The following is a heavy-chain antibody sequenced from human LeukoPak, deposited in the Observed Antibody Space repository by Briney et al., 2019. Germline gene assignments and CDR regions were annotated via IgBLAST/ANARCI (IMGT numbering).Heavy chain of an antibody. CDR1: GGSISSYY. J-gene: IGHJ2*01. Sequence: PSETLSLTCTVSGGSISSYYWSWIRQPAGKGLEWIGRIYTSGSTNYNPSLKSRVTMSVGTSKNQFSLKLSSVTAADTAVYYCAILRTDAFQGYWYFDLWGRGTLVTVSS. V-gene: IGHV4-4*07. CDR2: IYTSGST. CDR3: AILRTDAFQGYWYFDL. D-gene: IGHD3-16*01.